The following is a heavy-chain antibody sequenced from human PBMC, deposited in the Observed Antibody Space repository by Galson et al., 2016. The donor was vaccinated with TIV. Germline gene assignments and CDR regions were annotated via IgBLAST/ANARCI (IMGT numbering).Heavy chain of an antibody. J-gene: IGHJ4*02. D-gene: IGHD2-21*02. CDR3: ARASCDCDCRFDF. CDR2: IHNTGST. Sequence: TLSLTCTVSGDSVGSGGPFWSWLRQHPERGLEWIGYIHNTGSTYYRPSLKRRLSIFSDTSRNEFSLKLTSVTAADTGVYYCARASCDCDCRFDFWGPGTPVTIAS. V-gene: IGHV4-31*03. CDR1: GDSVGSGGPF.